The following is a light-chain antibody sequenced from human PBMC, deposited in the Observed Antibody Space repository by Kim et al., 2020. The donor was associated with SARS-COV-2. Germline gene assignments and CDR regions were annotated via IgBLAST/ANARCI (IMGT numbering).Light chain of an antibody. CDR1: QSISSY. V-gene: IGKV1-39*01. CDR2: AAS. CDR3: QQTYSTPGT. J-gene: IGKJ2*01. Sequence: DIQMTQSPSSLSASVGDRVTITCRASQSISSYLNWYQQKPGKAPKLLFYAASSLQSGVPSRFSGSGSGTDFTLTISSLQPEDFATYYCQQTYSTPGTFGQGTKLEI.